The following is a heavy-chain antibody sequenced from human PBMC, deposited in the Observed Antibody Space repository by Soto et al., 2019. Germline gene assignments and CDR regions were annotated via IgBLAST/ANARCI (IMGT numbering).Heavy chain of an antibody. CDR2: IYYSGST. J-gene: IGHJ4*02. CDR1: GGSISSGGYY. D-gene: IGHD6-13*01. CDR3: ARDRAGALYFDY. Sequence: QVQLQESGPGLVKPPQTLSLTCTVSGGSISSGGYYWSWIRQHPGKGLEWIGYIYYSGSTYYNPSLKSRVTISVDTSKNQCSLKLSSVTAADTAVYYCARDRAGALYFDYWGQGTLVTVSS. V-gene: IGHV4-31*03.